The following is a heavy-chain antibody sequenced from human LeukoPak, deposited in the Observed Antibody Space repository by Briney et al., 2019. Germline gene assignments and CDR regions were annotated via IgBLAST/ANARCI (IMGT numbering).Heavy chain of an antibody. V-gene: IGHV3-23*01. CDR2: ISGSGGTT. CDR3: AKFIVATIRRSYFDY. Sequence: PGGSLRLSCAASGFTFSSYAMSWVRQAPGKGLEWVSAISGSGGTTYYADSVKGRFTISRDNSKNTLYLQMNSLRAEDTAVYYCAKFIVATIRRSYFDYWGQGTLVTVSS. D-gene: IGHD5-12*01. CDR1: GFTFSSYA. J-gene: IGHJ4*02.